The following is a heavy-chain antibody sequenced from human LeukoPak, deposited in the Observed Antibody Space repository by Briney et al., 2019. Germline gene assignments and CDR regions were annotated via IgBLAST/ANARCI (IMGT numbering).Heavy chain of an antibody. CDR2: ISGSGGST. D-gene: IGHD3-3*01. J-gene: IGHJ6*02. V-gene: IGHV3-23*01. CDR1: GFTFSSYA. Sequence: PGGSLRLSCAASGFTFSSYAMSWVRQAPGKGLEWVSAISGSGGSTYYADSVKGRFTISRDNAKNSLYLQMNSLRAEDTAVYYCARDQDYYDFWSGYLTSNTYGMDVWGQGTTVTVSS. CDR3: ARDQDYYDFWSGYLTSNTYGMDV.